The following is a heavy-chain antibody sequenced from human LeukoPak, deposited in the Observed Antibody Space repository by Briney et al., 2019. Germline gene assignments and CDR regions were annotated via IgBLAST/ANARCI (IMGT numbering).Heavy chain of an antibody. CDR2: FDPEHGET. D-gene: IGHD1-26*01. CDR1: GYTLTQLS. Sequence: ASVKVSCKVSGYTLTQLSMQWVRQAPGKGLEWMGGFDPEHGETIYAQKFQGRVTMTEDTSTDTAYMELSSLRAEDTAVYYCPTKSAGHQVGAIWFDPWGQGTLVTVSS. V-gene: IGHV1-24*01. J-gene: IGHJ5*02. CDR3: PTKSAGHQVGAIWFDP.